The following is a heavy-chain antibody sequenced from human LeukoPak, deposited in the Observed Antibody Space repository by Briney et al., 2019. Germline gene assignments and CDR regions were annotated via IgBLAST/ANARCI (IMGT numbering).Heavy chain of an antibody. CDR2: IKQDGSEK. J-gene: IGHJ4*02. D-gene: IGHD3-10*01. V-gene: IGHV3-7*03. CDR1: GFTFSSYW. CDR3: ARLLLWFGEQVDY. Sequence: GGSLRLSCAASGFTFSSYWMSWVRQAPGKGLEGVANIKQDGSEKYYVDSVKGRFTISRHNAKNSLYLQMNSLRAEDTAVYYCARLLLWFGEQVDYWGQGTLVTVSS.